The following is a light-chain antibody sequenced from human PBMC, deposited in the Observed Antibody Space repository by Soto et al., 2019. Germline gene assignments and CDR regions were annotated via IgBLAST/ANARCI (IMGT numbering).Light chain of an antibody. CDR1: SSDVGGYDY. Sequence: QSALTQPASVSGSPGQSVTISCTGTSSDVGGYDYVSWYQQHPGTAPKPMLYEVNNRPSGVSNRFSGSKSGNTASLIISGLQTEDGADYYCSAYTTTSTLIFGTGTKVTVL. J-gene: IGLJ1*01. CDR3: SAYTTTSTLI. CDR2: EVN. V-gene: IGLV2-14*01.